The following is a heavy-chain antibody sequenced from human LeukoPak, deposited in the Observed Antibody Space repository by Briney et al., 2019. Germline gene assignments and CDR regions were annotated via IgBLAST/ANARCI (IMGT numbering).Heavy chain of an antibody. D-gene: IGHD3-10*01. CDR2: IRYDGSNK. V-gene: IGHV3-30*02. CDR3: ARDYGDYYYYMDV. Sequence: GGSLRLSCAASGFTFSSYGMHWVRQAPGKGLEWVAFIRYDGSNKYYADSVKGRFTISRDNSKNSLYLQMNSLRAEDTAVYYCARDYGDYYYYMDVWGKGTTVTISS. CDR1: GFTFSSYG. J-gene: IGHJ6*03.